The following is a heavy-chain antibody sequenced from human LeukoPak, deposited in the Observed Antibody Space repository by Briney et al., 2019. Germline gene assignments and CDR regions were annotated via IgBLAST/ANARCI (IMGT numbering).Heavy chain of an antibody. V-gene: IGHV4-61*08. Sequence: TSETLSLTCTVSGGSISSGDYYWSWIRQPPGKGLEWIGYIYYSGSTNYNPSLKSRVTISVDTSKNQFSLKLSSVTAADTAVYYCARLTPYGDYVGDAFDIWGQGTMVTVSS. CDR1: GGSISSGDYY. CDR3: ARLTPYGDYVGDAFDI. D-gene: IGHD4-17*01. CDR2: IYYSGST. J-gene: IGHJ3*02.